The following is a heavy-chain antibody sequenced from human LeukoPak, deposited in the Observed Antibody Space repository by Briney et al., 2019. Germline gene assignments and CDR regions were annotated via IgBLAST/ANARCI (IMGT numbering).Heavy chain of an antibody. CDR1: GFTFSSYA. CDR3: ARDAVAGLEY. CDR2: IGASGGST. D-gene: IGHD6-19*01. Sequence: GGSLRLSCAASGFTFSSYAMSWVRQAPGKGLEWVSAIGASGGSTDYADSVKGRFTISRDNSKNTLYLQMNSLRAEDTAVYYCARDAVAGLEYWGQGTLVTVSS. J-gene: IGHJ4*02. V-gene: IGHV3-23*01.